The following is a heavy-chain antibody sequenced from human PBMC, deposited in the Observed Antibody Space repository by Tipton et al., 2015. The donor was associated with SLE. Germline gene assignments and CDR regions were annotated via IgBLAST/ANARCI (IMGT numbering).Heavy chain of an antibody. CDR1: GYTFTSYG. J-gene: IGHJ4*02. CDR2: VSAYNGDT. CDR3: ARDATYSSNFDY. D-gene: IGHD2-21*01. V-gene: IGHV1-18*01. Sequence: QSGAEVKKPGASVKVSCEASGYTFTSYGINWVRQAPGQGLEWVGWVSAYNGDTNYAQKLQGRVTMTTDTSKSTAYMELMSLRSDDTAVYYCARDATYSSNFDYWGQGTLVTVSS.